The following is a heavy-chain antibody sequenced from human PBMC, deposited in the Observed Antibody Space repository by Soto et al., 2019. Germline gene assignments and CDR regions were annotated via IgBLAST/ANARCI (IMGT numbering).Heavy chain of an antibody. D-gene: IGHD3-3*02. V-gene: IGHV4-39*01. CDR2: IYYSGST. Sequence: SETLSLTCTVSAGSISSSSYYWGWIRQPPGKGLEWIGSIYYSGSTYYNPSLTTRVTISVDTSKNQFSLKLSSVTAADTAVYYCASPKIAFYNWFDPWGQGTLVTVSS. CDR3: ASPKIAFYNWFDP. J-gene: IGHJ5*02. CDR1: AGSISSSSYY.